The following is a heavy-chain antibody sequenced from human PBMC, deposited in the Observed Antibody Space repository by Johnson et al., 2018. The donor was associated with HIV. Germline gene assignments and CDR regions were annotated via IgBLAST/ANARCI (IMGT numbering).Heavy chain of an antibody. CDR3: TTFGYSSGWYANAFDI. CDR1: GFTFSSYA. J-gene: IGHJ3*02. D-gene: IGHD6-19*01. Sequence: VQLVESGGGLVQPGGSLRLSCAASGFTFSSYAMHWVRQAPGKGLEYVSAIRSNGGSTYYANSVKGRFTISRDNSKNTLYLQMGSLRAEDTAVYYCTTFGYSSGWYANAFDIWGQGTMVTVSS. V-gene: IGHV3-64*01. CDR2: IRSNGGST.